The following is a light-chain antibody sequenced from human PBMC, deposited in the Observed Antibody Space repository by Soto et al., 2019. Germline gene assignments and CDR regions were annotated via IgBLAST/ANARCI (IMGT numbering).Light chain of an antibody. Sequence: EIVLTQSPGTLSLSPGERATLSCRASQIVDSSYLAWYQQKPRQAPRLLIYGAATRATGVQDRFTGSGSGTDFSLTISRLDHEDFAVYYCQQYSRSPQTFGQGTKVEI. J-gene: IGKJ1*01. V-gene: IGKV3-20*01. CDR1: QIVDSSY. CDR2: GAA. CDR3: QQYSRSPQT.